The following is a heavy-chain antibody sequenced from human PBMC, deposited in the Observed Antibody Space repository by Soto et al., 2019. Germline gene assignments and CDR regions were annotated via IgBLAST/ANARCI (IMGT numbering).Heavy chain of an antibody. Sequence: EVQLVESGGGLVKPGGSLRLSCADSGLTFRSYSMNWVRQAPGKGLEWVSSISYDSSIIYYADSVKGRFTISRDNVKKLLYLPMTSLRPEDTAVYYCVRGGRGYTKDDVFDIWGQGTMVAVSS. CDR1: GLTFRSYS. V-gene: IGHV3-21*01. CDR2: ISYDSSII. CDR3: VRGGRGYTKDDVFDI. J-gene: IGHJ3*02. D-gene: IGHD2-2*02.